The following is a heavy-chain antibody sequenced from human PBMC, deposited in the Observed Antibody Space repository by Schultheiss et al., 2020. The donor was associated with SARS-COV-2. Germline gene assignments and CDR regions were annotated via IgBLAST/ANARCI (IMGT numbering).Heavy chain of an antibody. V-gene: IGHV4-59*01. CDR1: GGSIRNYY. D-gene: IGHD3-22*01. CDR3: ARGDSSGAPST. J-gene: IGHJ4*02. CDR2: IHHRGTT. Sequence: GSLRLSCTVSGGSIRNYYWTWIRQPPGKGLEWIGNIHHRGTTYYNPSLKNRVTLSVDTSKNKFSLKLISVTAADTAVYYCARGDSSGAPSTWGQGTLVTVSS.